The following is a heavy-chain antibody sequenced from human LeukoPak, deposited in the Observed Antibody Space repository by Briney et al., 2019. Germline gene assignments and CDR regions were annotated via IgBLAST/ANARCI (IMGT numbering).Heavy chain of an antibody. J-gene: IGHJ6*03. Sequence: ASVKVSCKASGYTFTSYYMHWVRQAPGQGLEWMGIINPSGGSTSYAQKFQGRVTMTRDTSTSTVYMELSSLRSEDTAVYYCTRTPEATRLAYYYYYMDVWGKGTTVTVSS. CDR3: TRTPEATRLAYYYYYMDV. CDR2: INPSGGST. V-gene: IGHV1-46*01. D-gene: IGHD5-12*01. CDR1: GYTFTSYY.